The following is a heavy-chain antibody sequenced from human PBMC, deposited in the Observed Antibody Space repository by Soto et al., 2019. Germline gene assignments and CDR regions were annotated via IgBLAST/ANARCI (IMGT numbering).Heavy chain of an antibody. J-gene: IGHJ5*02. V-gene: IGHV4-39*01. CDR3: ARLGLDSGDYES. D-gene: IGHD4-17*01. CDR2: IHYSGST. CDR1: GGSIRSSSYY. Sequence: QLQLQESGPGLVKPSETLSLTCTVPGGSIRSSSYYWGWIRQPPGKGLEWIGSIHYSGSTNSNPSLKSRVTISIDTSKNLLSLKMSALNAAETAVYYCARLGLDSGDYESWGQGTLVTVSS.